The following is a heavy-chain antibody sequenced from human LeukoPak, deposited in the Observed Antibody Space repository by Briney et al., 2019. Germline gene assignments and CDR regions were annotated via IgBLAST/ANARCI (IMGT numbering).Heavy chain of an antibody. Sequence: GGSLRLSCAASGFTFSSYAMSWVRQAPGKGLEWVSGISWNSNTLGYADSVKGRFTISRDNAKDSLYLQMNSLRAEDTALYYCAKDSGYTYGPMDVWGQGTTVTVSS. CDR2: ISWNSNTL. V-gene: IGHV3-9*01. CDR1: GFTFSSYA. CDR3: AKDSGYTYGPMDV. J-gene: IGHJ6*02. D-gene: IGHD5-18*01.